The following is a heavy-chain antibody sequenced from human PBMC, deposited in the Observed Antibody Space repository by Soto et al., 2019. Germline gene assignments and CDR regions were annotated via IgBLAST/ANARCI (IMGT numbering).Heavy chain of an antibody. V-gene: IGHV4-31*03. CDR3: AREHWGAGYYHYVMDV. CDR1: GGSINSDIYY. J-gene: IGHJ6*02. Sequence: QVQLQESGPGLVKPSQTLSLTCTVSGGSINSDIYYWSWVRQHPGKGLEWIGYISYSGSTYYNPSLKSRVTISVYSSKNQFSLKLSSVTAADTAVYYCAREHWGAGYYHYVMDVWGQGTTVTVSS. D-gene: IGHD7-27*01. CDR2: ISYSGST.